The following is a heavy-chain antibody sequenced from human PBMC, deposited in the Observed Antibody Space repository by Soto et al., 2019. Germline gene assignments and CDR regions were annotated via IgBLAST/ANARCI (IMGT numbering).Heavy chain of an antibody. Sequence: SETLSLTCTVSGGSISSYYWSWIRQPPGKGLEWIGYIYYSGSPNYNPSLKSRVTISVDTSKNQFSPKLSSVTAADTAVYYCARRYGGNFDYWGQGTLVTVSS. CDR2: IYYSGSP. J-gene: IGHJ4*02. V-gene: IGHV4-59*01. CDR1: GGSISSYY. CDR3: ARRYGGNFDY. D-gene: IGHD3-16*01.